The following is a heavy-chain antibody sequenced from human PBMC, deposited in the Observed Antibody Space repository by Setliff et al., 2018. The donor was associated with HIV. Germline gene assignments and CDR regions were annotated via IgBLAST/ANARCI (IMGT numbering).Heavy chain of an antibody. J-gene: IGHJ3*02. CDR1: GYSFTAFW. Sequence: GESLKISCRASGYSFTAFWIGWVRQIPGKGLEWMGIIYPADSDTRYSPSFQGQVTISADKSINTAYLEWSSLDASDTAIYYCARHRPYTNSPPGGPFDMWGQGTEVT. D-gene: IGHD6-6*01. CDR3: ARHRPYTNSPPGGPFDM. CDR2: IYPADSDT. V-gene: IGHV5-51*01.